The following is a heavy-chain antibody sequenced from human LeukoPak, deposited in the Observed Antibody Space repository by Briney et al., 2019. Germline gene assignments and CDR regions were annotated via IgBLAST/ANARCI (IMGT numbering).Heavy chain of an antibody. D-gene: IGHD4-17*01. V-gene: IGHV1-2*02. CDR3: ARAGYDYGDSSDF. CDR1: GYPFTTYY. CDR2: INPKNGDS. J-gene: IGHJ4*02. Sequence: ASVNVSCKASGYPFTTYYIHWVRQAPGQGLEWMGCINPKNGDSKYAQKFQGRVTMTRATSIATAYMEVSRLTSDDTAVYFRARAGYDYGDSSDFWGQGTLVTVSS.